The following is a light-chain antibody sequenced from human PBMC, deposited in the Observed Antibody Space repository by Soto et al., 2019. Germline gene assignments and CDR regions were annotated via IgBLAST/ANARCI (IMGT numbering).Light chain of an antibody. V-gene: IGKV3-20*01. Sequence: DIVLTQSPGTLSLSPGKRATLSSSASQTGSSCSLAWYQQKPGQAPRLLIFGASTRAAGFPDRFSGSGSGTDFTLNISRLEPEDFAVYYCQQYGSSPRPFGQGTKVDIK. CDR1: QTGSSCS. CDR3: QQYGSSPRP. J-gene: IGKJ1*01. CDR2: GAS.